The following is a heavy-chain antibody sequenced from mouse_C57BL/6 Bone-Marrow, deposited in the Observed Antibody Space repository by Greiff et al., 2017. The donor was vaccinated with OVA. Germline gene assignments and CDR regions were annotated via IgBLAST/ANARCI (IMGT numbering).Heavy chain of an antibody. V-gene: IGHV14-2*01. D-gene: IGHD2-4*01. CDR3: ARPIYYDYDGDYFDY. CDR2: IDPEDGET. Sequence: VQLQQSGAELVKPGASVKLSCTASGFNIKDYYMHWVKQRTEQGLEWIGRIDPEDGETKYAPKFKGKATITADTSSNTAYLQLSSLTAEDTAVYYCARPIYYDYDGDYFDYWGQGTTLTVSS. CDR1: GFNIKDYY. J-gene: IGHJ2*01.